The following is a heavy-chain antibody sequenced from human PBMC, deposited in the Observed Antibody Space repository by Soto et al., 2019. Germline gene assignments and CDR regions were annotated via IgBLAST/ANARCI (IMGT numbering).Heavy chain of an antibody. J-gene: IGHJ6*02. CDR3: TTEGPPGIAARPNYYYGMDV. CDR2: IKSKTDGGTA. D-gene: IGHD6-6*01. V-gene: IGHV3-15*01. CDR1: GFTFSNAW. Sequence: GGSLRLSCAASGFTFSNAWMSWVRQAPGKGLEWVGRIKSKTDGGTADYAAPVKGRFTISRDDSKNTLYLQMNSLKTEDTAVYYCTTEGPPGIAARPNYYYGMDVWGQGTTVTVSS.